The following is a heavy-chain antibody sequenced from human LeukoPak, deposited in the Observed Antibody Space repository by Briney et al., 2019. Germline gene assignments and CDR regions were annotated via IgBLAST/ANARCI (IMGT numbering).Heavy chain of an antibody. D-gene: IGHD6-13*01. CDR2: INSDGSRT. Sequence: RGSLRLPCAASGFTFSSYWMHWVRQAPGKGLVWISRINSDGSRTTYADAVKGRFTVSRDNAKNTLYLQMNSLRAEDTAVYYCTTTRLADAFYFDYWGQGTLVTVSS. CDR3: TTTRLADAFYFDY. CDR1: GFTFSSYW. V-gene: IGHV3-74*01. J-gene: IGHJ4*02.